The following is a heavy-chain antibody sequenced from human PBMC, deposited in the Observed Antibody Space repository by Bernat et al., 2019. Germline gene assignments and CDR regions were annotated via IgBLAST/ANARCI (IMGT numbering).Heavy chain of an antibody. Sequence: QVQLMQSGAEVKKPGASVKVSCKASGYTFMSYDITWVRQAPGQGLEGMGGVNINNGNTNYAQKLQGRVTMTTDTSTNTAYMELRSLGSDDTAVYYCTRDPGAATFDYWGQGTLVTVSS. CDR2: VNINNGNT. D-gene: IGHD4-17*01. CDR1: GYTFMSYD. CDR3: TRDPGAATFDY. J-gene: IGHJ4*02. V-gene: IGHV1-18*04.